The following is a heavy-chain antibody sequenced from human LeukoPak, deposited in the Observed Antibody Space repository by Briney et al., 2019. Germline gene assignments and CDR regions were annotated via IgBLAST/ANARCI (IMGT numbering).Heavy chain of an antibody. CDR2: IYSGGST. CDR3: AREIRVPAADGGAFDI. V-gene: IGHV3-53*01. CDR1: GFTFSSYA. D-gene: IGHD2-2*01. J-gene: IGHJ3*02. Sequence: GGSLRLSCAASGFTFSSYAVSWVRQAPGKGLEWVSVIYSGGSTYYADSVKGRFTISRDNSKNTLYLQMNSLRAEDTAVYYCAREIRVPAADGGAFDIWGQGTMVTVSS.